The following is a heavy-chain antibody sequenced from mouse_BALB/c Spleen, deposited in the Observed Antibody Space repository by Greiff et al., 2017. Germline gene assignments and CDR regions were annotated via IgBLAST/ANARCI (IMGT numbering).Heavy chain of an antibody. V-gene: IGHV2-6-7*01. CDR1: GFSLTGYG. CDR3: ARDGYFDY. Sequence: VQVVESGPGLVAPSQSLSITCTVSGFSLTGYGLNWVRQPPGKGLEWLGMIWGDGSTDYNSALKSRLSISKDNSKSQVFLKMNSLQTDDTARYYCARDGYFDYWGQGTTLTVSS. CDR2: IWGDGST. J-gene: IGHJ2*01.